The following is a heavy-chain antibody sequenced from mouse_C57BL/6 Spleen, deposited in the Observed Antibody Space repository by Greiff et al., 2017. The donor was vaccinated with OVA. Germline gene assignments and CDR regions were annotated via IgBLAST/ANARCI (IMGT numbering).Heavy chain of an antibody. D-gene: IGHD4-1*01. V-gene: IGHV14-2*01. CDR2: VDSEDGET. CDR1: GFNIKDYY. Sequence: EVQLQQSGAELVKPGASVKLSCTASGFNIKDYYMHWVKQWTEQGLEWIGRVDSEDGETKYATKFQGKATITADTSSKTAYLQLSSLTSEDSAVDYCARNWDGYFDVWGTGTTVTVSS. CDR3: ARNWDGYFDV. J-gene: IGHJ1*03.